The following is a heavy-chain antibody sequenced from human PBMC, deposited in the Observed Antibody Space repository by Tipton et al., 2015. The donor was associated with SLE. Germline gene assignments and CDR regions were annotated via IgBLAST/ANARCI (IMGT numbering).Heavy chain of an antibody. CDR3: AKYYYDATGYQSVDY. CDR1: GVSISDHY. J-gene: IGHJ4*02. V-gene: IGHV4-59*11. CDR2: VFYSASS. D-gene: IGHD3-22*01. Sequence: GSLRLSCTVSGVSISDHYWTWIRQPSGKGLQWLAYVFYSASSSFTRAHYNPSLMSRVTISVDTSKNQFSLKLTSVTAADTAVYYCAKYYYDATGYQSVDYWGQGALVTVSS.